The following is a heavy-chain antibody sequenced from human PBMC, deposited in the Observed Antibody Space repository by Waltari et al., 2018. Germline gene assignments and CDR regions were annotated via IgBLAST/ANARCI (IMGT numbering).Heavy chain of an antibody. CDR3: AKVQGYYYDSSGYREYFQH. J-gene: IGHJ1*01. D-gene: IGHD3-22*01. CDR2: ISGSGGST. Sequence: EVQLLESGGGLVQPGGALRPSCAASGFTFSSYAMSWVLQAPGKGLEWVSAISGSGGSTYYADSVKGRFTISRDNSKNTLYLQMNSLRAEDTAVYYCAKVQGYYYDSSGYREYFQHWGQGTLVTVSS. CDR1: GFTFSSYA. V-gene: IGHV3-23*01.